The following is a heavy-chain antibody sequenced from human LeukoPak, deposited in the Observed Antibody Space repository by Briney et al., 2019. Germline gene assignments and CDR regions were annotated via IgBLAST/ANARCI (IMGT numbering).Heavy chain of an antibody. V-gene: IGHV1-69*05. D-gene: IGHD3-3*01. J-gene: IGHJ5*02. CDR3: ALIYDYWSGYTSTWFDP. CDR2: IIPIFGTA. CDR1: GGTFSSYA. Sequence: SVKVSCKASGGTFSSYAISWVRQAPGQGLEWMGGIIPIFGTANYAQKFQGRVTITTDESTSTAYMELSSLRSEYTAVYYCALIYDYWSGYTSTWFDPWGQGTLVTVSS.